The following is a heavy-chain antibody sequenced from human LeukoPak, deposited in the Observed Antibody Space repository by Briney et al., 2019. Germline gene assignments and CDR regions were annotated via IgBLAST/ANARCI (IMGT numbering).Heavy chain of an antibody. CDR3: ARDDYVWGSYRPLDY. Sequence: GGSLRLSCAASGFTFSSYEMNWVRQAPGKGPEWVSYISSSGSTIYYADSVKGRFTISRDNAKNSLYLQMNSLRAEDTAVYYCARDDYVWGSYRPLDYWGQGTLVTVSS. CDR2: ISSSGSTI. CDR1: GFTFSSYE. V-gene: IGHV3-48*03. D-gene: IGHD3-16*02. J-gene: IGHJ4*02.